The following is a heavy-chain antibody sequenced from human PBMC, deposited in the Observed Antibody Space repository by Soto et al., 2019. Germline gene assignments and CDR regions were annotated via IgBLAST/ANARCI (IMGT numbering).Heavy chain of an antibody. CDR1: GFSLSTSGMC. J-gene: IGHJ4*02. V-gene: IGHV2-70*11. D-gene: IGHD3-10*01. CDR2: IDWDDDK. Sequence: GSGPTLVNPTQTLTLTCTFSGFSLSTSGMCVSWIRQPPGKALEWLARIDWDDDKYYSTSLKTRLTISKDTSKNQVVLTMTNMDPVDTATYYCARILYYGSGRTLALFDYWGQGTLVTVSS. CDR3: ARILYYGSGRTLALFDY.